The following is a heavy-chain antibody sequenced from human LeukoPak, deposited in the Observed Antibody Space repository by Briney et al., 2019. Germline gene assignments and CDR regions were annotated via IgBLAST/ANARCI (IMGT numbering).Heavy chain of an antibody. CDR1: VYTFTSYV. J-gene: IGHJ4*02. CDR2: ISAYNGNT. V-gene: IGHV1-18*01. CDR3: ARRHYYDSSGYYSHFDY. Sequence: ASVNVSCKASVYTFTSYVISWVRQAPGHRLEWMGWISAYNGNTNYAQKLQGRVTMTTDTSTSTAYMELRSLRADDAAVYYCARRHYYDSSGYYSHFDYWGQGTLVTVSS. D-gene: IGHD3-22*01.